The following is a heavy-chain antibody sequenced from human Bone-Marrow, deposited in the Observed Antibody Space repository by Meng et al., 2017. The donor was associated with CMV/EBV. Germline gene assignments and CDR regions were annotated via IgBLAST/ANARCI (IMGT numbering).Heavy chain of an antibody. CDR1: GFTFSSYW. J-gene: IGHJ6*02. V-gene: IGHV3-74*01. CDR3: ASENSITIFGVVTNYGMDV. Sequence: GGSLRLSCAASGFTFSSYWMHWVRQAPGKGLVWVSRINSDGSSTSYADSVKGRFTISRDNAKNTLYLQMNSLRAEDTAVYYCASENSITIFGVVTNYGMDVWGQGTTDTVSS. D-gene: IGHD3-3*01. CDR2: INSDGSST.